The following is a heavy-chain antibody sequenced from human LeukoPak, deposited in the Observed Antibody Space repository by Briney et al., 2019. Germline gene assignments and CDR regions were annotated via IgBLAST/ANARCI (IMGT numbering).Heavy chain of an antibody. CDR3: ARDNLGDYYDSSGYNDAFDI. Sequence: SETLSLTCTVSGGSISSYYWSWIRQPPGKGLEWIGYIYYSGSTNYNPSLKSRVTISVDTSKNQFSLKLSSVTAADTAVYYCARDNLGDYYDSSGYNDAFDIWGQGTMVTVSS. V-gene: IGHV4-59*01. D-gene: IGHD3-22*01. CDR2: IYYSGST. J-gene: IGHJ3*02. CDR1: GGSISSYY.